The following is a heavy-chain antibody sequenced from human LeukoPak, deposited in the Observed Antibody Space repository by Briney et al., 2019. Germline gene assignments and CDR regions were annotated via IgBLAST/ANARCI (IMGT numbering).Heavy chain of an antibody. CDR3: ARENQFFVWSLDY. D-gene: IGHD3/OR15-3a*01. CDR1: GYTFNTHD. J-gene: IGHJ4*02. CDR2: ISANNGNT. V-gene: IGHV1-18*01. Sequence: GASVKFSCKTSGYTFNTHDITWVRQAPGQGLEGMGWISANNGNTNYTQKLQDRVTMTIDTVTSTAYIELRSLTSDDTAMYYCARENQFFVWSLDYWGQGTLVTVSS.